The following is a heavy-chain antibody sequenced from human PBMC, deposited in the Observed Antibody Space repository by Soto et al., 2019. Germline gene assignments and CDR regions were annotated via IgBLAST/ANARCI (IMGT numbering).Heavy chain of an antibody. J-gene: IGHJ6*03. V-gene: IGHV3-48*01. CDR2: ISSSGTTI. Sequence: QLVEYGGGLVQPGGSLRLSRAASGFTFSSYTMNSVRQAPGKGLEWISYISSSGTTIYYADSVKGRFTISRDNAKNSLYLQMNSLRAEDTAVDSCASSHGNMDVWGKGTTVTVS. CDR1: GFTFSSYT. CDR3: ASSHGNMDV.